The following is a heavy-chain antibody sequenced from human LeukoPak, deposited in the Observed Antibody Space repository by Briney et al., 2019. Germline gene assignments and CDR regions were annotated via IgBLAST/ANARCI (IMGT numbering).Heavy chain of an antibody. D-gene: IGHD3-22*01. J-gene: IGHJ4*02. CDR2: IYYSGST. CDR3: ARDRHRRHYYDSSLHPPLDY. Sequence: SETLPLTCTVSGGSISSGSYYWSWIRQPPGKGLEWIGYIYYSGSTNYNPSLKSRVTISVDTSKNQFSLKLSSVTAADTAVYYCARDRHRRHYYDSSLHPPLDYWGQGTLVTVSS. CDR1: GGSISSGSYY. V-gene: IGHV4-61*01.